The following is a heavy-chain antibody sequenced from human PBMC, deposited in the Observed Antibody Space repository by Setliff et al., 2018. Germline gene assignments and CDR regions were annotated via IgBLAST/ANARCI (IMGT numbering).Heavy chain of an antibody. CDR1: GGSFSGYY. D-gene: IGHD2-2*01. J-gene: IGHJ4*02. V-gene: IGHV4-34*01. CDR2: INHSGST. CDR3: ARVVPAAMYFDY. Sequence: PSETLSLTCAVYGGSFSGYYWSWIRQPPGKGLEWIGEINHSGSTNYNPSLKSRVTISVDTSKNQFPLKLSSVTAADTAVYYCARVVPAAMYFDYWGQGTQVTVSS.